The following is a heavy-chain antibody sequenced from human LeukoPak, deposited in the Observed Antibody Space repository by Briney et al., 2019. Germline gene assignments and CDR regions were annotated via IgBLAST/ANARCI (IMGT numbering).Heavy chain of an antibody. Sequence: GASVKVSCKASGGTFSSYAISWVRQAPGQGLEWMGWINPNSGGTNYAQEFQGRVTMTRDTSISTAYMELSRLRSDDTAVYYCARDTYDFWSGPEIGRFDPWGQGTLVTVSS. CDR2: INPNSGGT. V-gene: IGHV1-2*02. J-gene: IGHJ5*02. CDR1: GGTFSSYA. D-gene: IGHD3-3*01. CDR3: ARDTYDFWSGPEIGRFDP.